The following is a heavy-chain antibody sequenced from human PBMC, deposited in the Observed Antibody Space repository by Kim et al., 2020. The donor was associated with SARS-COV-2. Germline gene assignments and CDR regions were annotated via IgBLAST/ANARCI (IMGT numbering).Heavy chain of an antibody. CDR3: AKGGSGATVLLVPPAVFDY. Sequence: ASVKVSCKASGDTFIGYFLHWVRQAPGQGPEWMGWINPNSGDTDYSPKFQGRVTMTRDTSISTAYMELTSLRSDDTVFYYCAKGGSGATVLLVPPAVFDYWGQGTMVTVPS. V-gene: IGHV1-2*02. CDR1: GDTFIGYF. CDR2: INPNSGDT. J-gene: IGHJ4*02. D-gene: IGHD2-8*02.